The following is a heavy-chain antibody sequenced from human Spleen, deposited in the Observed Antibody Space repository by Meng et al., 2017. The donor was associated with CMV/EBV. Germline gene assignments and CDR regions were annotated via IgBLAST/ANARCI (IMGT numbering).Heavy chain of an antibody. CDR3: ARHLSSSSKGVDY. D-gene: IGHD2-2*01. V-gene: IGHV4-31*01. Sequence: SETLSLTCTVSGGSISSGVHYWSWIRQHPGKGMEWIGYIYYSGSTYYSPSLKSLVTISVDTPKNQFSLKLSSVTAADTAVYYCARHLSSSSKGVDYWGQGTLVTVSS. CDR1: GGSISSGVHY. J-gene: IGHJ4*02. CDR2: IYYSGST.